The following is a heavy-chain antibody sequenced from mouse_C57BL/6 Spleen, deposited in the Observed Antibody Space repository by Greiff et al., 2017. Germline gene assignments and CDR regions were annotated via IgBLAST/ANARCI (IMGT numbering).Heavy chain of an antibody. J-gene: IGHJ3*01. Sequence: ESGPGLVKPSQSLSLTCSVTGYSITNGYYWNWIRQFPGNQLEWMGYISYDGSNNYNPSLKDRISITRDTSKNQFFLKLNSVTTEDTATXYCARDDGYFPFAYWGQGTLVTVSA. CDR1: GYSITNGYY. CDR3: ARDDGYFPFAY. V-gene: IGHV3-6*01. D-gene: IGHD2-3*01. CDR2: ISYDGSN.